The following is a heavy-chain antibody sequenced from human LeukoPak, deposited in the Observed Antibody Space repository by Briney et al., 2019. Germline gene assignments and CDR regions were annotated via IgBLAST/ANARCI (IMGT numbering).Heavy chain of an antibody. CDR2: IIPIFGTA. V-gene: IGHV1-69*13. CDR1: GGTFSSYA. J-gene: IGHJ4*02. CDR3: ARREGGSGYYYFDY. Sequence: PSVTLSCKASGGTFSSYAISWVRQAPGQGLEWMGGIIPIFGTANYAQKFQGRVTITADESTSTAYMELSSLRSEDTAVYYCARREGGSGYYYFDYWGQGTLVTVSS. D-gene: IGHD3-22*01.